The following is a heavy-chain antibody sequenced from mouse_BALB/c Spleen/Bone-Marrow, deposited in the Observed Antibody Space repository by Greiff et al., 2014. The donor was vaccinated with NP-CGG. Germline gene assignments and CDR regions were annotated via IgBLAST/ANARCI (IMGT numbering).Heavy chain of an antibody. D-gene: IGHD2-3*01. Sequence: QVQLQQSAPELVKPGASVRISCKASGYTFTSYYIHWVKQRPGQGLEWIGWIYPGNVNTKYNEKFKGKATLTADKSSSTAYMQLSSLSSEDSAVYFCASYDGSYFDVWGAGTTVTVSS. CDR1: GYTFTSYY. J-gene: IGHJ1*01. CDR3: ASYDGSYFDV. CDR2: IYPGNVNT. V-gene: IGHV1S56*01.